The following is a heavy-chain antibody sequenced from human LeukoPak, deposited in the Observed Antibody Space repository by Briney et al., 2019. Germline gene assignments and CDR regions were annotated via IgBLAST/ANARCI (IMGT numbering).Heavy chain of an antibody. D-gene: IGHD5-12*01. CDR3: ARGVAKIS. Sequence: GGSLRLSCAASGFFFNDYYMSWIRQAPGKGLEWVAYVSGSGGTLYYADSVQGRFTISRHNVEKSLYLQMDNLRVDDTAVYYCARGVAKISWGQGTLVTVSS. V-gene: IGHV3-11*01. J-gene: IGHJ5*02. CDR2: VSGSGGTL. CDR1: GFFFNDYY.